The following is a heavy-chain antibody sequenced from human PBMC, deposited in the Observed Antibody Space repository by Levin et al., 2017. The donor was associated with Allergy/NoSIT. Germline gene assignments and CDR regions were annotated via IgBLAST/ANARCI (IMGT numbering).Heavy chain of an antibody. CDR1: GFTFSSYA. V-gene: IGHV3-23*01. Sequence: GGSLRLSCAASGFTFSSYAMSWVRQAPGKGLEWVSAISGSGGSTYYADSVKGRFTISRDNSKNTLYLQMNSLRAEDTAVYYCANIYSSGWSKDYWGQGTLVTVSS. J-gene: IGHJ4*02. CDR3: ANIYSSGWSKDY. CDR2: ISGSGGST. D-gene: IGHD6-19*01.